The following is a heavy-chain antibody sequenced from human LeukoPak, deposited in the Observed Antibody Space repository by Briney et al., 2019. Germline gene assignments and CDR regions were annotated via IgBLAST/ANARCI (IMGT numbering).Heavy chain of an antibody. CDR3: ARTALSGDGYKVGYFDY. D-gene: IGHD5-24*01. CDR2: IYSGGCT. V-gene: IGHV3-53*01. J-gene: IGHJ4*02. CDR1: GLTVSSNY. Sequence: GGSLRLSCAASGLTVSSNYMSGDRQAPGKGLEWVSLIYSGGCTYYAESVKGRFTISRDNSKNTLYLQMSSLSAEDTAIYYCARTALSGDGYKVGYFDYWGQGTLVTVSS.